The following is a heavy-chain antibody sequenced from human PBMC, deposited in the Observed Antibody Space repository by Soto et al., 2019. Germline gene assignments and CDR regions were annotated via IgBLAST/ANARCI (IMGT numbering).Heavy chain of an antibody. CDR3: AKEEECLEWPLDD. V-gene: IGHV3-30*18. J-gene: IGHJ4*02. Sequence: GRSLRLSCTASGFTLSGDGIHWVRQAPSQGLEWVEVISYDGSNKYYADSGKGRFTTCRDNFKNTLYLQMNSLRAEDTALYYCAKEEECLEWPLDDWEQETLVTVSS. CDR2: ISYDGSNK. D-gene: IGHD3-3*01. CDR1: GFTLSGDG.